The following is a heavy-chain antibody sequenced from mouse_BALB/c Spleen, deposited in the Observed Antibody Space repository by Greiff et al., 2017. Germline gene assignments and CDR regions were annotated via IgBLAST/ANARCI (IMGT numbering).Heavy chain of an antibody. CDR1: GYTFTSYW. CDR3: ARKSMDY. V-gene: IGHV1-7*01. J-gene: IGHJ4*01. Sequence: QVQLMESGAELAQPGASVKMSCTASGYTFTSYWMHWVKQRPGQGLEWIGYINPSTGSTEYTQKFKDQSTLTADKSSSTAYMQLSSLTSEDTAVYDCARKSMDYWGQGSGGTVS. CDR2: INPSTGST.